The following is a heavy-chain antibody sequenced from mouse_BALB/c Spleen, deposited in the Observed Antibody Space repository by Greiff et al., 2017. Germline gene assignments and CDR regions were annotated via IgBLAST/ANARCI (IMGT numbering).Heavy chain of an antibody. J-gene: IGHJ4*01. CDR1: GFNIKDYY. CDR3: ARSYYGNYYAMDY. Sequence: EVQLVESGAELVRPGALVKLSCKASGFNIKDYYMHWVKQRPEQGLEWIGWIDPENGNTIYDPKFQGKASITADTSSNTAYLQLSSLTSEDTAVYYCARSYYGNYYAMDYWGQGTSVTVSS. D-gene: IGHD2-1*01. CDR2: IDPENGNT. V-gene: IGHV14-1*02.